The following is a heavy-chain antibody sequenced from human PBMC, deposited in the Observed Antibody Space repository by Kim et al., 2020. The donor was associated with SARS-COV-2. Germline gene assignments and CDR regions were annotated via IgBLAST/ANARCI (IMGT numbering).Heavy chain of an antibody. D-gene: IGHD3-10*01. V-gene: IGHV3-53*01. CDR3: ARGDKGSGSYYNFDY. J-gene: IGHJ4*02. Sequence: AASVKGRFTISRDNSKNTLYLQMNSLRAEDTAVYYCARGDKGSGSYYNFDYWGQGTLVTVSS.